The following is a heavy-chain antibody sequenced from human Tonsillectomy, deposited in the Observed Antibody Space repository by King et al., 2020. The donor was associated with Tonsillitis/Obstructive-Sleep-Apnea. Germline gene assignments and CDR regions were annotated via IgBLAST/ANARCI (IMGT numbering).Heavy chain of an antibody. V-gene: IGHV2-26*01. CDR3: ARTTYGDSGVWFDP. J-gene: IGHJ5*02. CDR1: GFSLSNARMG. D-gene: IGHD4-17*01. Sequence: TLKESGPVLVKPTETLTLTCTVSGFSLSNARMGVSWIRQPPGKALEWLAHIFSYDEKSYSTSLTSQHTISKDTPKSQVVLTMTNMDPVATATYYCARTTYGDSGVWFDPWGQGTLVTVSS. CDR2: IFSYDEK.